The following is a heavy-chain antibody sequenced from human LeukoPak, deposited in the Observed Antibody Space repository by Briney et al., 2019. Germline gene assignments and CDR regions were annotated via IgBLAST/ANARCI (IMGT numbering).Heavy chain of an antibody. D-gene: IGHD6-6*01. V-gene: IGHV3-74*01. CDR1: GFTFSSYW. J-gene: IGHJ4*02. CDR2: MNSDGSRT. CDR3: ARDRAKYSSSWY. Sequence: GGSLRLSCAASGFTFSSYWMHWVRQAPGKGLVWVSGMNSDGSRTSYADSVKGRFTISRDNAKNSLYLQMNSLRAEDTAVYYCARDRAKYSSSWYWGQGTLVTVSS.